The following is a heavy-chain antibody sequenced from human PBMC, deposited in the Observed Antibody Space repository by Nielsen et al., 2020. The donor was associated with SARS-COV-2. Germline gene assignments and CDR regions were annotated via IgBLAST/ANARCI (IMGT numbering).Heavy chain of an antibody. CDR1: GFTFSSYA. CDR2: ISYDGSNK. Sequence: GESLKISCAASGFTFSSYAMHWVRQAPGKGLEWVAVISYDGSNKYYADSVKGRFTISRDNSKNTLYLQMNSLRAEDTAVYYCAKDEGVLYYDILTGLDAFDIWGQGTMITVSS. CDR3: AKDEGVLYYDILTGLDAFDI. J-gene: IGHJ3*02. V-gene: IGHV3-30-3*01. D-gene: IGHD3-9*01.